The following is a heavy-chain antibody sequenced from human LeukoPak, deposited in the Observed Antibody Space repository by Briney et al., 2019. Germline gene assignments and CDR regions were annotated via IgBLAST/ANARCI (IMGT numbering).Heavy chain of an antibody. Sequence: GGSLRLSCAASGFTFSSYSMNWVRQAPGKGLEWVSYISTTGSTIYYADSVKGRFTISRDNAKNSLYLQMNSLRDEDTAVYYCARILGLTLDHWGQGTLVTVSS. D-gene: IGHD1-14*01. V-gene: IGHV3-48*02. CDR2: ISTTGSTI. J-gene: IGHJ4*02. CDR1: GFTFSSYS. CDR3: ARILGLTLDH.